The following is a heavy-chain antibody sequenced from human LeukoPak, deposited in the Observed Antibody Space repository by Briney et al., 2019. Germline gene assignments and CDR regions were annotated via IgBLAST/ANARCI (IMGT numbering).Heavy chain of an antibody. CDR1: GGSISSYY. CDR2: IYTSGST. J-gene: IGHJ5*02. CDR3: ARGNIAVAKRVNWFDP. D-gene: IGHD6-19*01. Sequence: SETLSLTCTVSGGSISSYYWSWIRQPAGKGLEWIGRIYTSGSTNYNPSLKSRVTMSVDTSKNQFSLKLSSVTAADTAVYYCARGNIAVAKRVNWFDPWGQGTLVTVSS. V-gene: IGHV4-4*07.